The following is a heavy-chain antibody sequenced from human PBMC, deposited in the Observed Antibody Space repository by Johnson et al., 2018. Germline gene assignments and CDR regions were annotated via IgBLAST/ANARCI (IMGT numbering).Heavy chain of an antibody. Sequence: VQLVESGGGLVQPGGSLRLSCAASGFTVSSNYMSWVRQAPGKGLEWVSVIYSGGSTYYADSVKGRFTISRDNSKNTLYLQMNSLRDEDTAVYYCARGRGYYVDGMDVWGQGTTVTVSS. D-gene: IGHD3-10*02. J-gene: IGHJ6*02. CDR1: GFTVSSNY. CDR3: ARGRGYYVDGMDV. CDR2: IYSGGST. V-gene: IGHV3-66*01.